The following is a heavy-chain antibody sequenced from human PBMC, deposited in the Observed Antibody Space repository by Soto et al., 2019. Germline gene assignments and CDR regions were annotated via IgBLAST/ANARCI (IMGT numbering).Heavy chain of an antibody. V-gene: IGHV3-66*01. CDR2: IYSGGST. CDR3: AREYYDILTGHGYFDY. D-gene: IGHD3-9*01. J-gene: IGHJ4*02. CDR1: GVTVSSNY. Sequence: GGFLRLSCAASGVTVSSNYMSWVRQAPGKGLEWVSVIYSGGSTYYADSVKGRFTISRDNSKNTLYLQMNSLRAEDTAVYYCAREYYDILTGHGYFDYWGQGTLVTVSS.